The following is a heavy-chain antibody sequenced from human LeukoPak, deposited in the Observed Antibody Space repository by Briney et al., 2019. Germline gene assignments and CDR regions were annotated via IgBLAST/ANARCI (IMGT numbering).Heavy chain of an antibody. J-gene: IGHJ4*02. CDR3: AKAWPAAGTFDT. CDR1: GFTFSSYA. CDR2: ILPGGGDT. Sequence: PGGSLRLSCAASGFTFSSYAMTWVRQAPGKGLEWVSTILPGGGDTYYADSVKGRFTISRDTSKNTLYLQMSTLRVEDTAVYYCAKAWPAAGTFDTWGQGSLATVSS. D-gene: IGHD6-13*01. V-gene: IGHV3-23*01.